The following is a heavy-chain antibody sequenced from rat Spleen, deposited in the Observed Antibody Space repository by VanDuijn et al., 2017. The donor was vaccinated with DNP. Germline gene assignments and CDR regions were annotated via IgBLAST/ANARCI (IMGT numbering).Heavy chain of an antibody. CDR1: GFTFSDYG. CDR3: ATHGTFVY. Sequence: EVQLVESGGGLVQPGRSLKLSCAGSGFTFSDYGMAWVRQAPTKGLEWVASISAGGGNSNYRDSVKGRFTISRDNARNTLYLQMDSLRSEDTATYYCATHGTFVYWGQGTLVTVSS. CDR2: ISAGGGNS. V-gene: IGHV5S13*01. J-gene: IGHJ3*01. D-gene: IGHD5-1*01.